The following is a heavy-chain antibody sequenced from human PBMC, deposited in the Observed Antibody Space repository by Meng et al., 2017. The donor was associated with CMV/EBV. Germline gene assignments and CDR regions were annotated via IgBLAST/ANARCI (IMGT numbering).Heavy chain of an antibody. J-gene: IGHJ4*02. CDR3: ARHYCSSDICYGYFDY. CDR1: GYTFMGFG. CDR2: ISTYNGDT. D-gene: IGHD2-2*01. Sequence: ASVKVSCKPSGYTFMGFGISWVRLAPGQGLEWMGWISTYNGDTNFAQKFLGRVTMTTDTSTSTVYMELRSLRSDDTAVYYCARHYCSSDICYGYFDYWGQGTLVTVSS. V-gene: IGHV1-18*01.